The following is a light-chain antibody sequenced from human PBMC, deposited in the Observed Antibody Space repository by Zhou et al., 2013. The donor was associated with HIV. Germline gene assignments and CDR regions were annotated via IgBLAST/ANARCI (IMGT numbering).Light chain of an antibody. CDR1: QGIGSS. J-gene: IGKJ3*01. Sequence: IQLTQSPSSLSASVGDTVTITCQASQGIGSSLQWYQQKPGRAPNLLVHGASKLHRGVPSRFSGSGFHTTFSLTISGLQRDDFATYFCAVLEFFGPGDQGGFQ. V-gene: IGKV1-33*01. CDR2: GAS. CDR3: AVLEF.